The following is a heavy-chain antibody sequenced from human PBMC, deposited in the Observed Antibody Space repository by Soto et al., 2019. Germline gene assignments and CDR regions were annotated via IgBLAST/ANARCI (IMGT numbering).Heavy chain of an antibody. Sequence: QVQLQESGPGLVKPSKPLSLPCPFSGASIRGMGNSCNWFRQHPGKGLEWIGYISYSGRTFYSPSLKSRVTTSLDTSKNQFSLKLSSVTAADTAIYYCARGSIFGVVLNAFDIWGQGTMVAVSS. CDR3: ARGSIFGVVLNAFDI. J-gene: IGHJ3*02. CDR2: ISYSGRT. D-gene: IGHD3-3*01. CDR1: GASIRGMGNS. V-gene: IGHV4-31*03.